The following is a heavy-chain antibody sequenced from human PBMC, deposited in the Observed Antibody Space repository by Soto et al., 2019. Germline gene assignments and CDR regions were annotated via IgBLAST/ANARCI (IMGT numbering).Heavy chain of an antibody. CDR3: ARGRRYYDFWSGYPSNWFDP. J-gene: IGHJ5*02. CDR1: GGSFSGYY. D-gene: IGHD3-3*01. Sequence: ETLSLTCAVYGGSFSGYYWSWIRQPPGKGLEWIGEINHSGSTNYNSSLKSRVTISVDTSKNQFSLKLSSVTAADTAVYYCARGRRYYDFWSGYPSNWFDPWGQGTLVTVSS. CDR2: INHSGST. V-gene: IGHV4-34*01.